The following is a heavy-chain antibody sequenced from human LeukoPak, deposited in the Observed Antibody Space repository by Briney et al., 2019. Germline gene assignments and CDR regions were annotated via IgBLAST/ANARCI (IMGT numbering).Heavy chain of an antibody. CDR1: GGSISSGDYY. Sequence: SQTLSLTCTVSGGSISSGDYYWSWIRQPPGKGLEWIGYIYYSGSTYYNPSHKSRVTISVDTSKNQFSLKLSPVTAADTAVYYCASTAGRWLQFEDYWGQGTLVTVSS. CDR2: IYYSGST. D-gene: IGHD5-24*01. V-gene: IGHV4-30-4*01. J-gene: IGHJ4*02. CDR3: ASTAGRWLQFEDY.